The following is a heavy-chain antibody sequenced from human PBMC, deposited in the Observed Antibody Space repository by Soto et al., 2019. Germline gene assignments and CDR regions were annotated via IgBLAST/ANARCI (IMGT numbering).Heavy chain of an antibody. Sequence: GGSLRLSCAASGFTFSTSWMTWIRQAPGKGLEWVAQIKPDGSDTLYVDSMKGRFTISRDNAKKSLYLQMNSLRGEDTALYYCAKCRSSWVESGMDVWGQGTTVTVSS. CDR2: IKPDGSDT. CDR3: AKCRSSWVESGMDV. J-gene: IGHJ6*02. CDR1: GFTFSTSW. V-gene: IGHV3-7*03.